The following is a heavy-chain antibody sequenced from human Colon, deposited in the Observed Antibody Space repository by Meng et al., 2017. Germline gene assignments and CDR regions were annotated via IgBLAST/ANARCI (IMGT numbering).Heavy chain of an antibody. CDR2: INYSRSH. D-gene: IGHD4-17*01. Sequence: QVRWHGTVRGLEKPSPPLHLPFTVSGASIGDGEYYCSWIRQPTGKGRGWSGYINYSRSHYSNASLKSRVTISIDRSNNQFSLKLSSVTDAETAVYYCAEDRKHDGDRGWVDPWGQGTLVTVSS. J-gene: IGHJ5*02. CDR1: GASIGDGEYY. CDR3: AEDRKHDGDRGWVDP. V-gene: IGHV4-30-4*01.